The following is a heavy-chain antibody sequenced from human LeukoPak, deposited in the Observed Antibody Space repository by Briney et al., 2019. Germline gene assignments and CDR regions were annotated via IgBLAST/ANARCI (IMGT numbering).Heavy chain of an antibody. CDR1: GFPFSSYA. Sequence: PGGSLRLSCSASGFPFSSYAMRWVRQAPGKGLEYVSAISDSGGSTYYADSVKGRFTISRDNSKNTLYLQMSSLRAEDTAVYFCVRGYSFGPYGREVWGQGATVTVSS. CDR2: ISDSGGST. V-gene: IGHV3-64D*09. D-gene: IGHD2-15*01. J-gene: IGHJ6*02. CDR3: VRGYSFGPYGREV.